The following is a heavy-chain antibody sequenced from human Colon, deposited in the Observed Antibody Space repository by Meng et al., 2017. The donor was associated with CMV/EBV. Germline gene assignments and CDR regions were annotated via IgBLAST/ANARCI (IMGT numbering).Heavy chain of an antibody. J-gene: IGHJ4*02. CDR3: ARGNSHSFDY. Sequence: GGPLRLSCAASGFTFSSYEMNWVRQAPGKGLEWVSHIDTSNNEYYADSVKGRFTISRDNSKNTLYLQMNSLRAEDTAVYYCARGNSHSFDYWGQGTLVTVSS. CDR1: GFTFSSYE. D-gene: IGHD6-13*01. CDR2: IDTSNNE. V-gene: IGHV3-48*03.